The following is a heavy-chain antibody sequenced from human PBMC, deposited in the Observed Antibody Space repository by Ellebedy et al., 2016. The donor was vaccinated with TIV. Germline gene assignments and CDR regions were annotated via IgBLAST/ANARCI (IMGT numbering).Heavy chain of an antibody. D-gene: IGHD6-13*01. CDR3: ARDSVRYSSSWYCFDY. V-gene: IGHV3-30-3*01. CDR1: GFTFSSYA. CDR2: ISYDGSNK. J-gene: IGHJ4*02. Sequence: GESLKISCAASGFTFSSYAMHWVRQAPGKGLEWVAIISYDGSNKYYADSVRGRFTLSRDNSKNTPYLQMNSLGADDTAVYYCARDSVRYSSSWYCFDYWGQGTLVTVSS.